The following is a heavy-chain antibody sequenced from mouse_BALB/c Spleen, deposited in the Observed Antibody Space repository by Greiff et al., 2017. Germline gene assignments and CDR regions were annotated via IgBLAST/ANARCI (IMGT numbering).Heavy chain of an antibody. CDR2: ISSGGSYT. V-gene: IGHV5-9-4*01. Sequence: EVMLVESGGGLVKPGGSLKLSCAASGFTFSSYAMSWVRQSPEKRLEWVAEISSGGSYTYYPDTVTGRFTISRDNAKNTLYLEMSSLRSEDTAMYYCARRVVASYWYFDVWGAGTTVTVSS. CDR3: ARRVVASYWYFDV. CDR1: GFTFSSYA. J-gene: IGHJ1*01. D-gene: IGHD1-1*01.